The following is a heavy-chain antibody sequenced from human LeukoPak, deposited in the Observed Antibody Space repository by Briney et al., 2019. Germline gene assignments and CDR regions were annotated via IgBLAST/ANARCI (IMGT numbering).Heavy chain of an antibody. V-gene: IGHV3-66*01. CDR3: AADWPLDY. J-gene: IGHJ4*02. D-gene: IGHD3/OR15-3a*01. CDR1: GFTVSSND. Sequence: GGSLRLSCAASGFTVSSNDMSWVRQAPGKGLEWVSIIHIGNSTYYADSVKGRFSISRDNSKNTLYLQMNSLRAEDTAVYYCAADWPLDYWGQGTLVTVSS. CDR2: IHIGNST.